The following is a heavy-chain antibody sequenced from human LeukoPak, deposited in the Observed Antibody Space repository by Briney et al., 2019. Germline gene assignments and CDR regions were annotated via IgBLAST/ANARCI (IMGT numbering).Heavy chain of an antibody. CDR1: GGSISSYY. V-gene: IGHV4-59*08. Sequence: SETLSLTCAVSGGSISSYYWSWIRQPPGKGLEWIGYIYYSGSTNYNPSLKSRVTISVDTSKNQFSLKLSSVTAADTAVYYCARFERLPILRSGWFDPWGQGTLVTVSS. D-gene: IGHD4-11*01. CDR3: ARFERLPILRSGWFDP. CDR2: IYYSGST. J-gene: IGHJ5*02.